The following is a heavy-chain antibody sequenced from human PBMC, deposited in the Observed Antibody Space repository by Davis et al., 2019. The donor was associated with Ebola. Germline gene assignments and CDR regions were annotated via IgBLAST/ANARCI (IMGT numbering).Heavy chain of an antibody. CDR3: ASGYSSSFIY. V-gene: IGHV4-4*07. D-gene: IGHD6-13*01. Sequence: PGGSLRLSCTVSGGSISSYYWSWIRQPAGKGLEWIGRIYTSGSTNYNPSLKSRVTMSVDTSKNQFSLKLSSVTAADTAVYYCASGYSSSFIYWGQGTLVTVSS. J-gene: IGHJ4*02. CDR1: GGSISSYY. CDR2: IYTSGST.